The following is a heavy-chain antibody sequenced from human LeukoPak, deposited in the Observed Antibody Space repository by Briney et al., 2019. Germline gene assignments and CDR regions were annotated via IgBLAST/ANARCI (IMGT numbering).Heavy chain of an antibody. CDR3: AKARKWGRVLGY. D-gene: IGHD7-27*01. J-gene: IGHJ4*02. Sequence: GGSLRLSCAASGFTFSSYAMSGVREAPGKGLEWVSAISGGGDGTYYADSVKGRFTISRDNSKNTLDLQMNSLRAEDTAVYYCAKARKWGRVLGYWGQGTLVTVSS. CDR1: GFTFSSYA. CDR2: ISGGGDGT. V-gene: IGHV3-23*01.